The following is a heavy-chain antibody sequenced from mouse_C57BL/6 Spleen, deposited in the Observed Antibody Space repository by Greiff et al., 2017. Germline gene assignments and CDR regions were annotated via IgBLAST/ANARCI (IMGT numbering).Heavy chain of an antibody. V-gene: IGHV5-17*01. J-gene: IGHJ4*01. CDR1: GFTFSDYG. D-gene: IGHD2-5*01. Sequence: EVQLKESGGGLVKPGGSLKLSCAASGFTFSDYGMHWVRQAPEKGLEWVAYISRGSSTIYYADTLKGRFTISRENAKNTLFLQMTSLRSEDTAMYYCARLYSNYDYYAMDYWGQGTSVTVSS. CDR2: ISRGSSTI. CDR3: ARLYSNYDYYAMDY.